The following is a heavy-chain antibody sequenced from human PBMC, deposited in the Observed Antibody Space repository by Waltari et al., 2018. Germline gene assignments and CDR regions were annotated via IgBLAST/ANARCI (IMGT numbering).Heavy chain of an antibody. J-gene: IGHJ4*02. CDR1: GGSFSGYY. CDR2: INHSGST. V-gene: IGHV4-34*01. CDR3: ARGSRKWQQLVLY. D-gene: IGHD6-13*01. Sequence: QVQLQQWGAGLLKPSETLSLTCAVYGGSFSGYYWSWIRQPPGKGLEWIGEINHSGSTNYNPSLKSRVTISVDTSKNQFSLKLSSVTAADTAVYYCARGSRKWQQLVLYWGQGTLVTVSS.